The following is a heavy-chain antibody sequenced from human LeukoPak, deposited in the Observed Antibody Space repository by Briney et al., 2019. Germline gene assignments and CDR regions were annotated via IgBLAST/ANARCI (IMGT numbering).Heavy chain of an antibody. Sequence: ASVKVSCKASGYTFISYDINWVRQATGQGREWMGWMNPNSGNTGYAQKFEGRVTMTRNTSISTAYMERSSLRCEDTAVYYFARPEKSRSMGEKKKTRFYYFDYWGQGTLVTVSS. CDR2: MNPNSGNT. D-gene: IGHD3-3*01. CDR1: GYTFISYD. J-gene: IGHJ4*02. CDR3: ARPEKSRSMGEKKKTRFYYFDY. V-gene: IGHV1-8*01.